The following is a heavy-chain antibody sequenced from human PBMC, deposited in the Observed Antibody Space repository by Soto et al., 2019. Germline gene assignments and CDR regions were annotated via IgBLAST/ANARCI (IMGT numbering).Heavy chain of an antibody. CDR2: LNKDGSRT. CDR1: GFTFSNYW. V-gene: IGHV3-74*01. J-gene: IGHJ4*02. D-gene: IGHD3-16*01. Sequence: GGSLRLSCAASGFTFSNYWFHWVRQAPGKGLVWVSRLNKDGSRTDYADSVKGRFTIFRDNARNTLYLQINSLRAEDTAVYYCGRDLGGVGSYWGQGALVTVSS. CDR3: GRDLGGVGSY.